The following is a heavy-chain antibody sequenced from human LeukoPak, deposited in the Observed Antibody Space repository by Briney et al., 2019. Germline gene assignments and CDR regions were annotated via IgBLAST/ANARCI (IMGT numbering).Heavy chain of an antibody. D-gene: IGHD3-22*01. V-gene: IGHV4-39*01. Sequence: SETLSLTCTVSGGSISSSSYSWGWIRQPPGKGLEWIGSIYYSGSTYYNPSLKSRVTISVDTSKNQFSLKLSSVTAADTAVYYCARLVIYSSGFIKGFDYWGQGTLVTVSS. CDR3: ARLVIYSSGFIKGFDY. J-gene: IGHJ4*02. CDR2: IYYSGST. CDR1: GGSISSSSYS.